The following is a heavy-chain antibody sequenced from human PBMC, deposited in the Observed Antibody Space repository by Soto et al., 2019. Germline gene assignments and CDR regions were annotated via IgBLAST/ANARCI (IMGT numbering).Heavy chain of an antibody. Sequence: GGSPRLSCAASGFTFSRYAMSWVRQAPGKGLEWVSAISGSGGSTYYADSVKGRFTISRDNSKNTLYLQMNSLRAEDTAVYYCAKESGGWKNNWFDPWGQGTLVTVSS. J-gene: IGHJ5*02. CDR3: AKESGGWKNNWFDP. CDR2: ISGSGGST. CDR1: GFTFSRYA. D-gene: IGHD6-19*01. V-gene: IGHV3-23*01.